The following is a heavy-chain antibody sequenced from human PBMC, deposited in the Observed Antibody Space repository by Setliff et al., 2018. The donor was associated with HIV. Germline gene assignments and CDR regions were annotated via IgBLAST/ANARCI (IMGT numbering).Heavy chain of an antibody. CDR3: ARAGAVETTHFDY. Sequence: ASVKVSCKAPGDTFTTYFMHWVRQAPGQGLEWMGVINPSSGDTLYAQNFQGRVTVTRDTSTSTAYMELRTLRSDDTAVYYCARAGAVETTHFDYWGQGALVTVSS. V-gene: IGHV1-46*01. CDR1: GDTFTTYF. D-gene: IGHD1-7*01. CDR2: INPSSGDT. J-gene: IGHJ4*02.